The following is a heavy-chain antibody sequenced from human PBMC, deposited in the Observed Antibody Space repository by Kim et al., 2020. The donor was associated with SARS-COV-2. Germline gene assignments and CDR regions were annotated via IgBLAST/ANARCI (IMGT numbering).Heavy chain of an antibody. V-gene: IGHV3-33*01. CDR1: GFIFSTFG. J-gene: IGHJ3*02. Sequence: GGSLRLSCEASGFIFSTFGMHWVRQAPGKGLEWVAVICFGEKSEYYADYVKGRFTISRDNSKNMVYLQMNSLRAEDTAVYYCARAFEYSTSDAFDIWGQG. CDR3: ARAFEYSTSDAFDI. D-gene: IGHD6-6*01. CDR2: ICFGEKSE.